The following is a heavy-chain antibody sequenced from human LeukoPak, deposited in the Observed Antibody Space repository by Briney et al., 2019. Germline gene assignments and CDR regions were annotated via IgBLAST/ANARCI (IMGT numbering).Heavy chain of an antibody. Sequence: QPGGSLRLSCAASGFTFSSYWLSWVRQAPGKGLEWVANIKQDGSEKYYVDSVKGRFTISRDNAKNSLYLQMNSLRAEDTAVYYCASETESGAGDYWGQGTLVTVSS. V-gene: IGHV3-7*01. D-gene: IGHD1-14*01. J-gene: IGHJ4*02. CDR1: GFTFSSYW. CDR2: IKQDGSEK. CDR3: ASETESGAGDY.